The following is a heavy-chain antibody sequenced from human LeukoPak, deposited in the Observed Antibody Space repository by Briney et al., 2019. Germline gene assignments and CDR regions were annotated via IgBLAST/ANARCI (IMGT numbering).Heavy chain of an antibody. CDR3: ARALDTAMVIDAFDI. CDR2: IWYDGSNK. J-gene: IGHJ3*02. D-gene: IGHD5-18*01. Sequence: GGSLRLSCAASGFTFDDYAMHWVRQAPGKGLEWVAVIWYDGSNKYYADSVKGRFTISRDNSKNTLYLQMNSLRAEDTAVYYCARALDTAMVIDAFDIWGQGTMVTVSS. V-gene: IGHV3-33*08. CDR1: GFTFDDYA.